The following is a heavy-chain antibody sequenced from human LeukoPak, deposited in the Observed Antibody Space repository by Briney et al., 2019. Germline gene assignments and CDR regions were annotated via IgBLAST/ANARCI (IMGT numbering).Heavy chain of an antibody. V-gene: IGHV3-48*01. J-gene: IGHJ4*02. CDR3: ARDLRYYDSSGPSDY. CDR1: GFTFSSYW. Sequence: GGSLRLSCAASGFTFSSYWMSWVRQAPGKGLEWVSYISSSSSTIYYAGSVRGRFTISRDNAKNSLYLQMNSLRAEDTAVYYCARDLRYYDSSGPSDYWGQGTLVTVSS. D-gene: IGHD3-22*01. CDR2: ISSSSSTI.